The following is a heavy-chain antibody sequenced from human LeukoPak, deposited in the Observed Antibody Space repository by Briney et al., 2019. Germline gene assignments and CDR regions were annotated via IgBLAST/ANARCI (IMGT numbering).Heavy chain of an antibody. CDR3: ARVAVSGATGWFDS. V-gene: IGHV3-21*01. Sequence: GGSLRLSYAGSGFALKSYSLTWVRQAPGKGLEWVSSISSTSAYIHYADSVKGRFTISRDNVDNVVYLEMNSLGAEDTATYYCARVAVSGATGWFDSWGQGTLVIVSS. CDR1: GFALKSYS. D-gene: IGHD2-8*02. J-gene: IGHJ5*01. CDR2: ISSTSAYI.